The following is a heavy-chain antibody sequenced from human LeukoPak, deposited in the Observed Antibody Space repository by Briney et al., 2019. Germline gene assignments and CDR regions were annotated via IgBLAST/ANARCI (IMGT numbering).Heavy chain of an antibody. Sequence: AETLSLTRGVCGGSISSTNWRGWVRPPPREGLEWIGEISLTGETNYNPSLNGRVTISLDESRNQLSLDLTSVTAADTAIYYCSRESGAFLLFGYWGERTLVIVPP. V-gene: IGHV4-4*02. J-gene: IGHJ4*02. CDR1: GGSISSTNW. CDR2: ISLTGET. D-gene: IGHD1-26*01. CDR3: SRESGAFLLFGY.